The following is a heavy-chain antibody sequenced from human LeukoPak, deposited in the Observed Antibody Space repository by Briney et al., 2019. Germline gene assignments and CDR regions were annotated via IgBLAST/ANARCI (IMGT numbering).Heavy chain of an antibody. CDR2: GYYSGRT. D-gene: IGHD3-10*01. J-gene: IGHJ4*01. CDR1: GGSISRSDYY. CDR3: ARAIGFDDSGRYYPDY. V-gene: IGHV4-39*01. Sequence: PSETLSLTCTVSGGSISRSDYYWGWVRQPPGKGLEWIGRGYYSGRTYYNPSLKSQVTISVDTSKNQFSLKVSSVTAADTAVYFCARAIGFDDSGRYYPDYWGQGTLVSVSS.